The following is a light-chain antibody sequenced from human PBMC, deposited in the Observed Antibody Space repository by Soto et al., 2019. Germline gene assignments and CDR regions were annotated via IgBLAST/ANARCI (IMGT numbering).Light chain of an antibody. J-gene: IGKJ4*01. CDR2: DAS. Sequence: EIGLTQSPATLSLSPGERATLSCRASQSISSYLAWYQQKPGQAPRLLIYDASNRATGIPARFSGSGSGTGFTLTISTLEPEDFAVYYCQQRSNWPLTFGGGTKVEIK. V-gene: IGKV3-11*01. CDR1: QSISSY. CDR3: QQRSNWPLT.